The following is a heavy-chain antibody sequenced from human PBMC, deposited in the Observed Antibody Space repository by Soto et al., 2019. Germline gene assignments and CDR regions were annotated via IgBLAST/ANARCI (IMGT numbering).Heavy chain of an antibody. Sequence: EVQLLESGGCLVQPGGSLRLSCVASGFTFSNYAMSWVRQAPAKAPEWVSSINIVGGATNYVDSVRGRFAMSRDDSTNTVFLQMNSLRADDTAVYYCTKNYYFDSWGQGPLVTVSS. V-gene: IGHV3-23*01. CDR2: INIVGGAT. CDR3: TKNYYFDS. J-gene: IGHJ4*02. CDR1: GFTFSNYA.